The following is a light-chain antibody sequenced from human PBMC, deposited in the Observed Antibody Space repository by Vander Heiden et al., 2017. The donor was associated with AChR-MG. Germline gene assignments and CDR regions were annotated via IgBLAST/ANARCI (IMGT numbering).Light chain of an antibody. Sequence: LTQPPSVSKGLRQTVTLTCTGNSNNVGNQGAAWLQQHQGHPPKLLSYRNNNRPSGISERLSASRSGNTASLTITGLQPADEADYYCSAWDSSLSAWVFGGGTKLTVL. J-gene: IGLJ3*02. CDR2: RNN. V-gene: IGLV10-54*01. CDR1: SNNVGNQG. CDR3: SAWDSSLSAWV.